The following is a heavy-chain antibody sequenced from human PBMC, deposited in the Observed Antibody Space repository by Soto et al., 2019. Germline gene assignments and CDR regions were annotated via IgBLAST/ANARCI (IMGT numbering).Heavy chain of an antibody. J-gene: IGHJ4*02. Sequence: EVQLLESGGGLVQPGGSLRLSCAASGFTFSSYAMTWVRQAPGEGLEYVSTLSGSGVNAYYADSVKGRFTISRDNSKNTLYLQMNSLRVEDTAIYYCAKPLQVYWGQGTQVTVSS. CDR2: LSGSGVNA. CDR1: GFTFSSYA. V-gene: IGHV3-23*01. CDR3: AKPLQVY.